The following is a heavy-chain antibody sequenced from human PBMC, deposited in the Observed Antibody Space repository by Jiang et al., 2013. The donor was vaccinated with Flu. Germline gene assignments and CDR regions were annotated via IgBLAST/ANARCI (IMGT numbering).Heavy chain of an antibody. Sequence: KPSQTLSLTCTVSGGSISSGGYYWSWIRQHPGKGLEWIGYIYYSGSTYYNPSLKSRVTISVDTSKNQFSLKLSSVTAADTAVYYCARVTCSGGSCHIEDYYYGMDVWGQGATVTVSS. CDR1: GGSISSGGYY. J-gene: IGHJ6*02. D-gene: IGHD2-15*01. CDR2: IYYSGST. V-gene: IGHV4-31*03. CDR3: ARVTCSGGSCHIEDYYYGMDV.